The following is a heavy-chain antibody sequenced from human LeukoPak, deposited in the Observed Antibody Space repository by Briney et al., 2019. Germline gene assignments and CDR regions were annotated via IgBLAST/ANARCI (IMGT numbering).Heavy chain of an antibody. CDR1: GYSLSSYG. CDR2: DLTYKGNT. CDR3: ARDTAFAPTAFDI. Sequence: ASVKVSCKASGYSLSSYGISWVRQAPGQGLEWMGGDLTYKGNTNYAQKFLGRVTMTTDTSSNTAYMEVRSLRSDDTAVYYCARDTAFAPTAFDIWGQGTMVTVSS. D-gene: IGHD2-21*02. J-gene: IGHJ3*02. V-gene: IGHV1-18*01.